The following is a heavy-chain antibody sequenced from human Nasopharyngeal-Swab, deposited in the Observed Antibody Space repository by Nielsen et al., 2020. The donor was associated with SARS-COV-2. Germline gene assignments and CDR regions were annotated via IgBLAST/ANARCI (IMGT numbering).Heavy chain of an antibody. CDR1: GFIFSGSS. D-gene: IGHD3-22*01. CDR3: TRAKDDSSGSLFDY. CDR2: LRSKANSYAT. Sequence: GGALRLSRAASGFIFSGSSMHWVRPASRKGLEWIVRLRSKANSYATVYAASVKGRFTISRDDSKNTAYLQMNSLKTEDTAVYYCTRAKDDSSGSLFDYWGQGNLVTVSS. J-gene: IGHJ4*02. V-gene: IGHV3-73*01.